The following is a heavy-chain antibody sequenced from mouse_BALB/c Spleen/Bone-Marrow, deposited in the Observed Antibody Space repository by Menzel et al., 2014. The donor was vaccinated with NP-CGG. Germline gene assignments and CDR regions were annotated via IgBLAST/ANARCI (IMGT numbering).Heavy chain of an antibody. CDR2: INPGSGGT. D-gene: IGHD2-12*01. J-gene: IGHJ4*01. CDR3: AREKGLRRGAMDY. CDR1: GYAFTNYL. Sequence: VQLQQSRAELVRPGTLVKVSCKASGYAFTNYLIEWVKQRPGQGLEWIGVINPGSGGTNYNEEFKGKATLTADKSSSTAYMQLSSLTSDDSAVYFCAREKGLRRGAMDYWGQGTSVTVSS. V-gene: IGHV1-54*01.